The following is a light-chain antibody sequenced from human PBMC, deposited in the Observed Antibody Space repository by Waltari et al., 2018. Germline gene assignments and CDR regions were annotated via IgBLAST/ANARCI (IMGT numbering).Light chain of an antibody. CDR1: QGISVY. Sequence: DIQLTQSPPFLSASVGDRITMTCRASQGISVYLAWYQQKPGKAPKLLIYGASTLQSGVSSRFSGSGSGTEVTLTLSSLQPEDSATYYCQQLRLYPLTFGGGTKVEIK. CDR2: GAS. V-gene: IGKV1-9*01. J-gene: IGKJ4*01. CDR3: QQLRLYPLT.